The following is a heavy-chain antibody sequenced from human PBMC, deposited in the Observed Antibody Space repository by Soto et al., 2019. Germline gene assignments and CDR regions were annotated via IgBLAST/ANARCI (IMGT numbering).Heavy chain of an antibody. CDR3: ARDAGSYCSSTSCYQDAFDI. J-gene: IGHJ3*02. V-gene: IGHV3-21*06. CDR2: ISSSSSNI. CDR1: GFTFSSYS. D-gene: IGHD2-2*01. Sequence: EVQLVESGGGLVKPGGSLRLSCAASGFTFSSYSMNWVRQAPGKGLEWVSSISSSSSNIYYAGSVKCRFNISRENAENSLYLQMNTLRAENTAVYYCARDAGSYCSSTSCYQDAFDIWGQGTMVTVSS.